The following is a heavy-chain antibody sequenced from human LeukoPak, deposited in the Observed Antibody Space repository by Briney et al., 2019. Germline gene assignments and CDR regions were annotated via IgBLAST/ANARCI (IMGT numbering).Heavy chain of an antibody. CDR3: ARIPTGGSGYYSIDY. CDR1: GGSISTYY. J-gene: IGHJ4*02. CDR2: IYYSGST. D-gene: IGHD3-22*01. Sequence: PSETLSLTCTVSGGSISTYYWSWIRQPPGKGLEWIGYIYYSGSTSYNPSLKSRVTISVDTSNNHFSLKLSSVTAADTAVYYCARIPTGGSGYYSIDYWGQGTLVTVSS. V-gene: IGHV4-59*01.